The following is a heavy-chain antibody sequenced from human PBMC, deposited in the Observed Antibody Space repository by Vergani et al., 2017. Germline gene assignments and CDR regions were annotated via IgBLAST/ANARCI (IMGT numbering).Heavy chain of an antibody. CDR3: AREGGGYTQTQYYYYYYMDV. D-gene: IGHD5-12*01. Sequence: VQLVQSGAEVKTPGASVKVSCKASGYTFTSYYMHWVRQAPGQGLEWMGIINPSGGSTSYAQKFQGRVTMTRDTSISTAYMELSRLRSDDTAVYYCAREGGGYTQTQYYYYYYMDVWGKGP. V-gene: IGHV1-46*01. J-gene: IGHJ6*03. CDR2: INPSGGST. CDR1: GYTFTSYY.